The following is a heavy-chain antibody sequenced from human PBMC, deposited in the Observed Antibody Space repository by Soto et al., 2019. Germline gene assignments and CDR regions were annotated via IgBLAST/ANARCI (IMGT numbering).Heavy chain of an antibody. J-gene: IGHJ4*02. CDR3: ARREYSSSSWKLYYFDY. CDR1: GFTFSSYW. V-gene: IGHV3-7*01. Sequence: EVQLVESGGGLVQPGGSLRLSCAASGFTFSSYWMSWVRQAPGKGLEWVANIKQDGSEKYYVDSVKGRFTISRDNAKNSLYRQMNSLRAEDTAVYYCARREYSSSSWKLYYFDYWGQGTLVTVSS. D-gene: IGHD6-6*01. CDR2: IKQDGSEK.